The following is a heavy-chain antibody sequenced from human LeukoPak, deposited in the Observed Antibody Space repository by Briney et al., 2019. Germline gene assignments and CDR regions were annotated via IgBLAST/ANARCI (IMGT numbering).Heavy chain of an antibody. Sequence: PSETLSLTCTVSGGSISSNSYYWGWIRQPPGKGLEWIGSIYYSGSTYHNPSLKSRVTISVDTSKNQFSLKLSSVTAADTAVYYCARDRGGYSGYGTFDYWGQGTLVTVSS. D-gene: IGHD5-12*01. J-gene: IGHJ4*02. CDR2: IYYSGST. CDR1: GGSISSNSYY. V-gene: IGHV4-39*07. CDR3: ARDRGGYSGYGTFDY.